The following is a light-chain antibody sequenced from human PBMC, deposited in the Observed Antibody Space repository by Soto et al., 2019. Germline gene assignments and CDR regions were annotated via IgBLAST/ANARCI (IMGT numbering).Light chain of an antibody. CDR1: QSILSSSNNKNF. Sequence: DIVMTQSPDSLAVSLGERAYINCKSSQSILSSSNNKNFLAWYQQKIGQPPKLLIYSASTRKSGVPDRFSGSGSGTDFTLTISSLQAEDVAVYYCQQSYNSPITFGQGTRLEIK. CDR3: QQSYNSPIT. CDR2: SAS. J-gene: IGKJ5*01. V-gene: IGKV4-1*01.